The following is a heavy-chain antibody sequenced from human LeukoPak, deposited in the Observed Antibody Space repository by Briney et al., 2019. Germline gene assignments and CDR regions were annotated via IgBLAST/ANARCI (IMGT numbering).Heavy chain of an antibody. D-gene: IGHD6-19*01. Sequence: ASVKVPCKASGYTFTGYYMHWVRQAPGQGLEWMGWINPNSGGTNYAQKFQGRVTMTRDTSISTAYMELSRLRSDDTAVCYCARDRTRYSSGWYRPWGQGTLVTVSS. V-gene: IGHV1-2*02. CDR2: INPNSGGT. J-gene: IGHJ5*02. CDR1: GYTFTGYY. CDR3: ARDRTRYSSGWYRP.